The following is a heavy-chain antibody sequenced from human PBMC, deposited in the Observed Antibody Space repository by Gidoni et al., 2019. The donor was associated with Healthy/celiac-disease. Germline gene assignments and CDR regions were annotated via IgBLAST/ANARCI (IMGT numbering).Heavy chain of an antibody. V-gene: IGHV1-69*12. CDR1: GGTFSSYA. J-gene: IGHJ4*02. CDR2: IIPIFGTA. Sequence: QVQLVQSGAEVTKPGSSVTVSCKASGGTFSSYAIRWVRQAPGQGLEWMGGIIPIFGTANYAQKFQGRVTITADESTSTAYMELSSLRSEDTAVYYCARVLSSRGNPYDFWSGYYIDYWGQGTLVTVSS. CDR3: ARVLSSRGNPYDFWSGYYIDY. D-gene: IGHD3-3*01.